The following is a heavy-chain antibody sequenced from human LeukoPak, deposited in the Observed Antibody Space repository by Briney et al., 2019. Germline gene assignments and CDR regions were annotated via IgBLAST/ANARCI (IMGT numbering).Heavy chain of an antibody. CDR3: ARRAGYSYGFDY. V-gene: IGHV3-21*01. D-gene: IGHD5-18*01. CDR1: GFTFSSYS. Sequence: KAGGSLRLSCAASGFTFSSYSMNWVRQAPGKGLEWVSSISSSSSYIYYADSVKGRFTISRDNVKNSLYLQMNSLRAEDTAVYYCARRAGYSYGFDYWGQGTLVTVSS. CDR2: ISSSSSYI. J-gene: IGHJ4*02.